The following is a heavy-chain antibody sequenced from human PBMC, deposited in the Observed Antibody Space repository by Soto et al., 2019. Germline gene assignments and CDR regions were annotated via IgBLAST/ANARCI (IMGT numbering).Heavy chain of an antibody. V-gene: IGHV3-23*01. Sequence: EVQLLESGGGLVQPGGSLRLSCAASGFTFSTYAMIWVRQAPGKGLEWVSGISGSGGSTYYADSVKGRFTISRDTSKNTLYLQMNSLRAEDTAVDYCEKSADYSNCYGRGDYWGQGTLVTVSS. CDR1: GFTFSTYA. CDR2: ISGSGGST. J-gene: IGHJ4*02. CDR3: EKSADYSNCYGRGDY. D-gene: IGHD4-4*01.